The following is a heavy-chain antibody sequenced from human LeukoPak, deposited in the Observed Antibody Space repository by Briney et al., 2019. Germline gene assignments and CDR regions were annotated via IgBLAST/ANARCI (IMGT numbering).Heavy chain of an antibody. CDR2: ISGTGHNT. CDR3: AREEPAGSIDY. J-gene: IGHJ4*02. Sequence: GGFLRLSCAASGFVFNSHPMHWVRQAPGKGLERVSAISGTGHNTYYANSVKGRFTISRDNSRNTLYLQMGSLRAEDTALYYCAREEPAGSIDYWGQGTLVTVSS. D-gene: IGHD1-14*01. V-gene: IGHV3-64*01. CDR1: GFVFNSHP.